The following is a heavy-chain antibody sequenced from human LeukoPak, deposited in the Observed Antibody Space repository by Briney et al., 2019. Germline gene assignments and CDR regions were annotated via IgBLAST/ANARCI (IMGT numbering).Heavy chain of an antibody. D-gene: IGHD5-24*01. Sequence: SETLSLTCTVSGGSISSGGYYWSWIRQPPGKGLEWIGYIYHSGSTYYNPSLKSRVTISVDRSKNQFSLKLSSVTAADTAVYYCARDLWDGYNFLPHGYFDLWGRGTLVTVSS. CDR2: IYHSGST. CDR3: ARDLWDGYNFLPHGYFDL. CDR1: GGSISSGGYY. V-gene: IGHV4-30-2*01. J-gene: IGHJ2*01.